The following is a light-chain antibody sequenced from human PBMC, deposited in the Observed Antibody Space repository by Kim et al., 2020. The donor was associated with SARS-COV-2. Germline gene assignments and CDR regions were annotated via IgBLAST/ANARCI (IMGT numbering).Light chain of an antibody. CDR1: QGVRSSY. V-gene: IGKV3-20*01. CDR3: QQYGNSPMYT. CDR2: GAS. Sequence: PRERAAPPCRARQGVRSSYIAWYQQKTGQAPRPLIYGASSRATGIPDRFSGSGSGTDFTLTISRLEPEDFAVYYCQQYGNSPMYTFGQGTKLEI. J-gene: IGKJ2*01.